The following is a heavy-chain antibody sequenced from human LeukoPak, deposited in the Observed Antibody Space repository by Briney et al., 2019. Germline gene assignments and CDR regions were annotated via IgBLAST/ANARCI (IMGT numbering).Heavy chain of an antibody. CDR1: GYTFTGYY. CDR2: INPNSGGT. Sequence: ASVKVSCKASGYTFTGYYMDWVRQGPGQGLEWRGWINPNSGGTNYAQQFKGRVTMPRDTSITTAYIGLSSLRSDEPAGNSGARVNVSSASCYNSFDP. V-gene: IGHV1-2*02. J-gene: IGHJ5*02. CDR3: ARVNVSSASCYNSFDP. D-gene: IGHD2-2*01.